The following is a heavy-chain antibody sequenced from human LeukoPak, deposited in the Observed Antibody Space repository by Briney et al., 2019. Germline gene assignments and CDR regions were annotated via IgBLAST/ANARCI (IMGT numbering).Heavy chain of an antibody. D-gene: IGHD3/OR15-3a*01. J-gene: IGHJ4*02. V-gene: IGHV4-59*01. CDR2: IYYSGST. CDR1: GGSISSYY. Sequence: SETLSLTCTVSGGSISSYYWSWIRQPPGEGLEWIGYIYYSGSTNYNPSLKSRVTISVDTSKNQFSLKLSSVTAADTAVYYCARERLDLFDYWGQGTLVTVSS. CDR3: ARERLDLFDY.